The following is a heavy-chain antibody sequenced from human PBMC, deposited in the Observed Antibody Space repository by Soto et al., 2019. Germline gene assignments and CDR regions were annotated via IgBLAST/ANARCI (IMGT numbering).Heavy chain of an antibody. V-gene: IGHV3-11*01. J-gene: IGHJ4*02. Sequence: PGGSLRLSCAASGYTFSDYYMSWIRQAPGKGLEWISYIDTSGTKIYYADSVKGRFTITRDNAKNSQYLEMNSLRDEDTAVYYCASHYDMWSGYLSPVDYWGQGTLVTVSS. CDR3: ASHYDMWSGYLSPVDY. CDR2: IDTSGTKI. D-gene: IGHD3-3*01. CDR1: GYTFSDYY.